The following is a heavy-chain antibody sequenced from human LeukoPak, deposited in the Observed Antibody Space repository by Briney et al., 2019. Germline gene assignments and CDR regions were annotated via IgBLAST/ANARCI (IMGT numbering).Heavy chain of an antibody. D-gene: IGHD3-3*01. J-gene: IGHJ4*02. CDR3: ARDRSGYYSDFDY. CDR2: INPSGGST. Sequence: GASVKVSCKASGYTFTSYYMHWVRQAPGQGLEWMGIINPSGGSTSYAQKFQGRVTMARDTSTSTVYMELSSLRSEDTAVYYCARDRSGYYSDFDYWAREPWSPSPQ. CDR1: GYTFTSYY. V-gene: IGHV1-46*01.